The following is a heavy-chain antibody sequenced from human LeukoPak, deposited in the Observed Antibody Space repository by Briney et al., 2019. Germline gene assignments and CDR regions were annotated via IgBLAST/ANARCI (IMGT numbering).Heavy chain of an antibody. CDR1: GYTFTGYY. CDR3: ARDEYYGSGSDWFDP. J-gene: IGHJ5*02. D-gene: IGHD3-10*01. CDR2: INPNSGGT. V-gene: IGHV1-2*02. Sequence: ASVKDPCKPSGYTFTGYYMHWVRQAPGQGREWMGWINPNSGGTNYAQTFQGRVTLTRDTSISTAYMELSRLRSDDTAVYYCARDEYYGSGSDWFDPWGQGNLVTVSS.